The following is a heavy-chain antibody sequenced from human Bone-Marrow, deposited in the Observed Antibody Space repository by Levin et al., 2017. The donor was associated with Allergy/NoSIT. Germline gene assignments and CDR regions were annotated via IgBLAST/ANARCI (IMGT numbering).Heavy chain of an antibody. CDR3: AKHAWSGGTYTWFDP. CDR1: GYSFTNHW. CDR2: IYPGDSDT. J-gene: IGHJ5*02. D-gene: IGHD3-10*02. V-gene: IGHV5-51*01. Sequence: PGESLKISCKGSGYSFTNHWIGWVRQMPGKGLEWMGIIYPGDSDTRYSPSFRGQVTISADKSISTAYLQWNSLKASDTAIYYCAKHAWSGGTYTWFDPWGQGTLVTVSS.